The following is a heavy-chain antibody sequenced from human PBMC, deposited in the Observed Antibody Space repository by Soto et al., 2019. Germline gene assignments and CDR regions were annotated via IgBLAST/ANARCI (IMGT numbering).Heavy chain of an antibody. D-gene: IGHD1-26*01. CDR2: ISAYNGNT. V-gene: IGHV1-18*01. CDR1: GYTFTSYG. J-gene: IGHJ6*02. Sequence: QVQLVQSGAEVKKPGASVKVSCKASGYTFTSYGISWVRQAPGQGLEWMGWISAYNGNTNYAQKLQGRVTMTTDTPPSTAYMEMRSLRSDDTAGYYCARDRYSGSYLVGDTYYYYGMDVWGQGTTVTVSS. CDR3: ARDRYSGSYLVGDTYYYYGMDV.